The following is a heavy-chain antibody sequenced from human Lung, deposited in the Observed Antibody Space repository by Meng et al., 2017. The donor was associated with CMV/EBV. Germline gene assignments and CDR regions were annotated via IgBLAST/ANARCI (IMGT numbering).Heavy chain of an antibody. CDR1: GFPLSTSGVG. J-gene: IGHJ5*02. CDR2: IYGDDEK. D-gene: IGHD6-6*01. Sequence: QIPLKDSGPSRGKPTQTLTLTCTFSGFPLSTSGVGVGWIRQPPGKALECLAIIYGDDEKRYSPSLESRLTVTKDTSKNQVVLTMTNMVPVDTATYYCARAAARPSDWFDPWGQGTLVTVSS. CDR3: ARAAARPSDWFDP. V-gene: IGHV2-5*02.